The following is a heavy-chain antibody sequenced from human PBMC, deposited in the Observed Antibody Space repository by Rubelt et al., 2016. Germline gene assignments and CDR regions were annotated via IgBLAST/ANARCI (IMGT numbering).Heavy chain of an antibody. Sequence: EVKLVESGGGSVQPGRSLRLSCAASGFTVTSNFMTWVRQAPGKGLEWVSIIYSGGTPYYADSVKARFTISREHSKKTVFLQMNSLRAEYTAVFYCARDIAMGAQDHWGQGTLVTVSS. CDR2: IYSGGTP. J-gene: IGHJ4*02. V-gene: IGHV3-66*01. CDR3: ARDIAMGAQDH. D-gene: IGHD3-16*01. CDR1: GFTVTSNF.